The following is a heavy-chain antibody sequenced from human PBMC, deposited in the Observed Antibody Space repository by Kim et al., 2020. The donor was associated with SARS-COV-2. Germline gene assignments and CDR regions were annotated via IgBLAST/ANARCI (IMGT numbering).Heavy chain of an antibody. J-gene: IGHJ4*02. V-gene: IGHV1-46*01. CDR2: INPSGGST. CDR1: GYTFTSYY. Sequence: ASVKVSCKASGYTFTSYYMHWVRQAPGQGLEWMGIINPSGGSTSYAQKFQGRVTMTRDTSTSTVYMELSSLRSEDTAVYYCARAPWVLWFGESGDYWGQGTLVTVSS. D-gene: IGHD3-10*01. CDR3: ARAPWVLWFGESGDY.